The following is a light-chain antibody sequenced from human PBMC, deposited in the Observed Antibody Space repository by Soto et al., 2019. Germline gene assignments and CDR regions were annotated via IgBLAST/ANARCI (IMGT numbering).Light chain of an antibody. CDR1: SGHSSYT. CDR2: LDSDGSH. V-gene: IGLV4-69*01. CDR3: QTWATGPDWV. J-gene: IGLJ3*02. Sequence: QPVLTQSPSASASLGASVKLTCTLSSGHSSYTIAWHQQQPDKGPRFLMNLDSDGSHYKGDGIPDRFSGSSSGAERYLTISSLQSDDEADYYCQTWATGPDWVFGGGTKLTVL.